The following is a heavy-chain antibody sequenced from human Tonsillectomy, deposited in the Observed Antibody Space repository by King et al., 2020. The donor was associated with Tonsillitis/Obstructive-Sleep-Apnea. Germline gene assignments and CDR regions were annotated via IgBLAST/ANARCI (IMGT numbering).Heavy chain of an antibody. J-gene: IGHJ6*03. D-gene: IGHD2-15*01. V-gene: IGHV3-73*01. CDR3: TRRVVAATPNPPWYYYYMDV. CDR2: IRSKANSYAT. CDR1: GFTFSGSA. Sequence: VQLVESGGGLVQPGGSLKLSCAASGFTFSGSAMHWVRQASGKGLEWVGRIRSKANSYATAYAASVKGRFTISRDDSKNTAYLQMNSLKTEDTAVYYCTRRVVAATPNPPWYYYYMDVWGKGTTVTVSS.